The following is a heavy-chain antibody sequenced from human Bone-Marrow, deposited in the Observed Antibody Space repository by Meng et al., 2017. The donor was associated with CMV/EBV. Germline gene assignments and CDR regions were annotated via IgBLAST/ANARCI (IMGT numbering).Heavy chain of an antibody. Sequence: ASVKVSCKASGYTFSDYFLHWVRQAPGQGLEWMGWINPKSGVTNYAQRFQDRVTMTTDTSIRTVYMDLSRLTSDDTAIFYCARDLGVGAAGYWDQGTLVTVSS. D-gene: IGHD3-3*01. CDR3: ARDLGVGAAGY. CDR2: INPKSGVT. V-gene: IGHV1-2*02. CDR1: GYTFSDYF. J-gene: IGHJ4*01.